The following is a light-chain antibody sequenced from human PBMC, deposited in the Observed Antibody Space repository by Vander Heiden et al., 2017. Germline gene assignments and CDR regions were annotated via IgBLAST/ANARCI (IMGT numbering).Light chain of an antibody. V-gene: IGLV3-1*01. CDR3: QAWDSSTRVV. CDR2: QDT. J-gene: IGLJ2*01. Sequence: SYELPQPPSVSVSPGPPASITCSGDKLGDKYACWYQQKPGQSPVLVIYQDTKRPSGIPERFSGSNSGNTATLTISGTQAMDEADYYCQAWDSSTRVVFGGGTKLTVL. CDR1: KLGDKY.